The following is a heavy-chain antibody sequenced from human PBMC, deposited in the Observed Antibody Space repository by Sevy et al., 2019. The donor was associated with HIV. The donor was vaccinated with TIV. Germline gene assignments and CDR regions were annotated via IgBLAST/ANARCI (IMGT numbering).Heavy chain of an antibody. CDR1: GFIFSGYV. Sequence: GGSLRLSCAASGFIFSGYVMSWVRQAPGKGLEWVSGISASGGSTYYADSVKGRFTVSRDNSKNTLYLEMNSLRAEDTAVYYCAKDASSSWTGGTFQHWARAPWSPSPQ. V-gene: IGHV3-23*01. CDR2: ISASGGST. CDR3: AKDASSSWTGGTFQH. D-gene: IGHD6-13*01. J-gene: IGHJ1*01.